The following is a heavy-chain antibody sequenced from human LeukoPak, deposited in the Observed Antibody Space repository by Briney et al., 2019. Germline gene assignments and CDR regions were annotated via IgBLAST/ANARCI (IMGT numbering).Heavy chain of an antibody. CDR1: GFNFKTYN. V-gene: IGHV3-48*01. CDR2: TSSSSRTI. CDR3: ARDGWTYPVDL. D-gene: IGHD3/OR15-3a*01. Sequence: GGSLRLSCAASGFNFKTYNMNWVRQPPGKGLEWVSFTSSSSRTIYYADSVKGRFTISRDNARNLLYLQMNSLRVEDTAVYYCARDGWTYPVDLWGQGTLVTVSS. J-gene: IGHJ4*02.